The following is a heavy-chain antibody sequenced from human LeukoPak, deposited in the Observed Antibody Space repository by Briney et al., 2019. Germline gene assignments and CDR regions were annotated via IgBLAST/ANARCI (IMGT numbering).Heavy chain of an antibody. J-gene: IGHJ3*01. D-gene: IGHD3-22*01. Sequence: GGSLRLSCAASGFTFRRFWMSWVRQALGKGLEWVANIKQDGSEQYYVDSVKGRFTISRDNAKNSLYLQMNSLRAEDTAVYYCARDTEMLYYDANGYHAWGQGTMVTVSS. CDR2: IKQDGSEQ. V-gene: IGHV3-7*01. CDR1: GFTFRRFW. CDR3: ARDTEMLYYDANGYHA.